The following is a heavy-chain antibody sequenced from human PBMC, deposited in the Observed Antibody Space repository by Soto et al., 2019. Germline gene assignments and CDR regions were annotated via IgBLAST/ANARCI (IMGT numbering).Heavy chain of an antibody. CDR1: GYSFSTHW. J-gene: IGHJ4*02. V-gene: IGHV5-51*01. CDR3: ARSQFDYVWGTSGYFDS. CDR2: IYPGDSDA. D-gene: IGHD3-16*01. Sequence: GESLKISCKGSGYSFSTHWDGWVRQTPGKGLEWMGIIYPGDSDARYSPSFKGQVTISVDESITTAFLQWSSLKASDTAMYYCARSQFDYVWGTSGYFDSWGQGTLVT.